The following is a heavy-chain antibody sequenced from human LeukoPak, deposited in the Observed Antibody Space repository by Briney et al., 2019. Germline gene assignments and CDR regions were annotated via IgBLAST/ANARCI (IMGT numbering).Heavy chain of an antibody. V-gene: IGHV4-34*01. CDR3: SRQVVGNDY. D-gene: IGHD3-22*01. Sequence: SETLSLTCAVYGESSFSSYYWSWIRQAPGGALEWIGEINHSGYTNYNPSLKSRVTLSIDTSKNQFSLRLNSVTAADTAVYYCSRQVVGNDYWGQGTLVTVSS. J-gene: IGHJ4*02. CDR1: GESSFSSYY. CDR2: INHSGYT.